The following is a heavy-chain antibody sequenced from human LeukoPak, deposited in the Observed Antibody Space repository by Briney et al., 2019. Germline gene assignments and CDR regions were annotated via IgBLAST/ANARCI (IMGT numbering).Heavy chain of an antibody. CDR2: ISYGGSSE. D-gene: IGHD3-10*01. V-gene: IGHV3-30-3*01. CDR1: GFTFSTYA. CDR3: ARDNYGLDY. Sequence: GGSLRLSCAASGFTFSTYAMHWVRQAPGKGLDWVAFISYGGSSEYYADSVKGRFTISRDNSKNTLYLQMSSLRAEDTAVYYCARDNYGLDYWGQGTLVTVSS. J-gene: IGHJ4*02.